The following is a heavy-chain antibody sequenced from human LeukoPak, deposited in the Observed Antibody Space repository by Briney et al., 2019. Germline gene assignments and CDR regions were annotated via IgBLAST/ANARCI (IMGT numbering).Heavy chain of an antibody. CDR3: ARSLGSRSDV. CDR1: GFTFSSYE. V-gene: IGHV3-48*03. D-gene: IGHD3-22*01. CDR2: ISSSDSTI. Sequence: PGGSLRLSCAASGFTFSSYEMNWVRQAPGKGLEWVSYISSSDSTIYYADSVKGRFTISRDNAKNSLYLQMNSLRAEDTAVYYCARSLGSRSDVWGQGTTVTVSS. J-gene: IGHJ6*02.